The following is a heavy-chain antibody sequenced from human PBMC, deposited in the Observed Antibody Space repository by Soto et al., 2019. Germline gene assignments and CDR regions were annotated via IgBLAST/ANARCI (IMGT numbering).Heavy chain of an antibody. CDR1: GYTFTGYY. CDR2: INPNSGGT. D-gene: IGHD4-17*01. Sequence: GSSVKVSCKASGYTFTGYYMHWVRQAPGQGLEWMGWINPNSGGTNYAQKFQGWVTMTRDTSISTAYMELSRLRSDDTAVYYCAREAYGDYGNDYYGMDVWGQGTTVTVSS. J-gene: IGHJ6*02. CDR3: AREAYGDYGNDYYGMDV. V-gene: IGHV1-2*04.